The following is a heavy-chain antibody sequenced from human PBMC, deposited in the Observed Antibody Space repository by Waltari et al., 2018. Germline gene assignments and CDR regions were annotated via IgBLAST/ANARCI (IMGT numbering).Heavy chain of an antibody. Sequence: QVQLQESGPGLVKPSETLSLTCAVSGYSISSGYYWGWIRHPPGKGLEWIGSIYHSGSTYYNPYLKSRVTRSVDTSKNQFARKLSSVTAADTAVYYCAREGFWDSYYFDYWGQGTLVTVSS. D-gene: IGHD1-26*01. CDR3: AREGFWDSYYFDY. J-gene: IGHJ4*02. CDR1: GYSISSGYY. V-gene: IGHV4-38-2*02. CDR2: IYHSGST.